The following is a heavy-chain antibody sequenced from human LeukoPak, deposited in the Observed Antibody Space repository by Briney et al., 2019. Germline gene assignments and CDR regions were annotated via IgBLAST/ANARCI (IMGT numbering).Heavy chain of an antibody. Sequence: GGSLRLSCAASGFSNHAMNWLRQAPGKGLEWVSFISGSGTSTHYADFVKGRFTISRDNSNNTLFLQMNSLRAEDTATYYCAKGAQYDFWSGYTLEYFDVWGKGTLVTVSS. CDR1: GFSNHA. J-gene: IGHJ4*02. CDR3: AKGAQYDFWSGYTLEYFDV. D-gene: IGHD3/OR15-3a*01. V-gene: IGHV3-23*01. CDR2: ISGSGTST.